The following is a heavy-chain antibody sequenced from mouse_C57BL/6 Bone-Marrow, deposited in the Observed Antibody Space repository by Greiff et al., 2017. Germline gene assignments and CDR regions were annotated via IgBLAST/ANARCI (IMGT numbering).Heavy chain of an antibody. J-gene: IGHJ3*01. Sequence: QVQLQQSGAELVRPGTSVKMSCTASGYTFTNYWIGWAQQRPGHGLEWIGAIYPGGGYTNYNEQFKGKATLTADKSSSTAYLQVSSLTSEDSAIYYCVLIGGYEYDGIAYWGQGTLVTVSA. CDR1: GYTFTNYW. D-gene: IGHD2-4*01. CDR3: VLIGGYEYDGIAY. CDR2: IYPGGGYT. V-gene: IGHV1-63*01.